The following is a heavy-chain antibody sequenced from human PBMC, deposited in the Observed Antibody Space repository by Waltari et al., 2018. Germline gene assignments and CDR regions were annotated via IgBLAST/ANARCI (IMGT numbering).Heavy chain of an antibody. Sequence: EVQMVESGGGLVQPGGSLRPSCESSGFSLGNFWVYGIRQRPGKGLLYVSGLDADGARTRYADSVRGRFTISRDNAKNAVYLQMTSLRDEDTALYYCARDWRNLGMDVWGQGTTVTVSS. D-gene: IGHD3-3*01. V-gene: IGHV3-74*01. CDR2: LDADGART. CDR1: GFSLGNFW. CDR3: ARDWRNLGMDV. J-gene: IGHJ6*02.